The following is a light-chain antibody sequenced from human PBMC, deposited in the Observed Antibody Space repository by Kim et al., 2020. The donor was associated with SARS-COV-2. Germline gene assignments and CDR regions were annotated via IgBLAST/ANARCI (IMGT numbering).Light chain of an antibody. CDR3: QQYSKWPYT. J-gene: IGKJ2*01. Sequence: EIVMTQSPATLSVSPGERATLSCTASQSVTTDLAWYQHKPGQAPRLLISDASARATGIPVRFSGSGSGTDFTLTITSLQSEDFAVYYCQQYSKWPYTFGQGTKLEI. CDR2: DAS. CDR1: QSVTTD. V-gene: IGKV3-15*01.